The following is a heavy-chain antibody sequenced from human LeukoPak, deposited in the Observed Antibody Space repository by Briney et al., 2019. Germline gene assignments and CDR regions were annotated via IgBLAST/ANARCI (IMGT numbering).Heavy chain of an antibody. V-gene: IGHV1-2*02. CDR2: INPNSGGT. CDR3: ARGGWTGYSYGSLPEYYFDY. J-gene: IGHJ4*02. Sequence: ASVKVSCKASGYTFTGYYMHWVRQAPGQGLEWMGWINPNSGGTNYAQKFQGRVGMTRDTSISTAYMELSRLRSDETAVYYWARGGWTGYSYGSLPEYYFDYWGQGTLVTVSS. D-gene: IGHD5-18*01. CDR1: GYTFTGYY.